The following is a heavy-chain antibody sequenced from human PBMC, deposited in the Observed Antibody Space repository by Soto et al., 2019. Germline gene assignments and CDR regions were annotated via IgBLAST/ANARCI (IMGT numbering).Heavy chain of an antibody. CDR3: ARDAMGRGYFDY. CDR2: IWYDGSNK. V-gene: IGHV3-33*01. Sequence: QVQLVESGGGVVQPGRSLRLSCAASGFTFSSYGMHWVRQAPGKGLEWVAVIWYDGSNKYYADSVKGLFTISRDNSKNTLYLQMNSLRAEDTAVYYCARDAMGRGYFDYWGQGTLVTVSS. D-gene: IGHD2-2*01. CDR1: GFTFSSYG. J-gene: IGHJ4*02.